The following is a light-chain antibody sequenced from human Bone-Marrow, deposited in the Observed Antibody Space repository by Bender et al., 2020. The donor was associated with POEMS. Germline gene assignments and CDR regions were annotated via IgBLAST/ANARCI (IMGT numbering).Light chain of an antibody. CDR1: SSNIGAHA. Sequence: QSVLTQPPSASGTPGQRVTISCSGGSSNIGAHAVNWYQHLPGTAQKLLIYSSLRRPSEVPARFSGARSGTSASLAISGLQSEDEADYYCAVWDDSLNGWVFGGGTKLTVL. V-gene: IGLV1-44*01. J-gene: IGLJ3*02. CDR3: AVWDDSLNGWV. CDR2: SSL.